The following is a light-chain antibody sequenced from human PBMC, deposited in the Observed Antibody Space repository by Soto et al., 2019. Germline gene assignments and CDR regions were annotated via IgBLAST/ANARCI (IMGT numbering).Light chain of an antibody. CDR2: DNN. V-gene: IGLV1-51*01. Sequence: QSVLTQPPSVSAAPGQKVTISCSGSTSNIENNYVSWYQQLPGTAPKLLIFDNNKRPSGIPDRFSGSKSGTSATLGITGLQTGDEADYYCGTWDDSLSAGVVGGGTKLTVL. CDR1: TSNIENNY. J-gene: IGLJ3*02. CDR3: GTWDDSLSAGV.